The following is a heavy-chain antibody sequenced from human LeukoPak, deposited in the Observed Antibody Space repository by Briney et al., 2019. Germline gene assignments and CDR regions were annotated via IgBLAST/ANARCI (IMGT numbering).Heavy chain of an antibody. V-gene: IGHV4-59*01. Sequence: SETLSLTCTVSGGSISSYYWSWIRQPPGKGLEWIGYIYYSGSTNYNPSLKSRVTISVDTSKNQFSLKLSSVTAADTAVYYCAREGTAEYGLFDYWGQGTLVTVSS. D-gene: IGHD6-6*01. CDR2: IYYSGST. J-gene: IGHJ4*02. CDR1: GGSISSYY. CDR3: AREGTAEYGLFDY.